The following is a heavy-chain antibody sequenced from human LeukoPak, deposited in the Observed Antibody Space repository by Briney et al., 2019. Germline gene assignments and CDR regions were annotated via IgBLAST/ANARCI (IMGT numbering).Heavy chain of an antibody. CDR3: ARPLYTAAYDL. D-gene: IGHD3-16*01. J-gene: IGHJ3*01. V-gene: IGHV3-7*01. CDR2: MKGDGSEI. CDR1: GFTFSTYW. Sequence: PGGSLRLSCTASGFTFSTYWVTWVRQAPGKGLEWVANMKGDGSEIHYVDSVKGRFTISRDHAKNSLYLQMNSLRDEDTAVYYCARPLYTAAYDLWGQGTMVTVSS.